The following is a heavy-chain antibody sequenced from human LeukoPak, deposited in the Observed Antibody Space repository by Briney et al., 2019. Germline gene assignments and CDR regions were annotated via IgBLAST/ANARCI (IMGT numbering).Heavy chain of an antibody. CDR1: GGSISSYY. CDR3: ARGGAAAHYAY. J-gene: IGHJ4*02. Sequence: SETLSLTCTVSGGSISSYYWSWIRQPPGKGLEWIGYIYYSGSTNYNPSLKSRVTISLDTSKSQFSLKLSSVTAADTAVYYCARGGAAAHYAYWGQGTLVTVSS. CDR2: IYYSGST. D-gene: IGHD6-13*01. V-gene: IGHV4-59*01.